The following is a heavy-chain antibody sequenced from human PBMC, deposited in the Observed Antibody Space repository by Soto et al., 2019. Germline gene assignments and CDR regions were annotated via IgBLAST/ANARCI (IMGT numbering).Heavy chain of an antibody. J-gene: IGHJ4*02. CDR3: ARKNTMVRGWAERYYFDY. CDR1: GGSFSGYY. D-gene: IGHD3-10*01. Sequence: QVQLQQWGAGLLKPSETLSLTCAVYGGSFSGYYWSWIRQPPGKGLEWIGEINHSGSTNYNPSLKSRVTISVDTSKNQFSLKLSSVTAADTAVYYCARKNTMVRGWAERYYFDYWGQGTLVTVSS. V-gene: IGHV4-34*01. CDR2: INHSGST.